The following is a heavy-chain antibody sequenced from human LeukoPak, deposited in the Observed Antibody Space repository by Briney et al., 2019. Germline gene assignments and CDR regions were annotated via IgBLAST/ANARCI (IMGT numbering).Heavy chain of an antibody. CDR3: AGQAVFIITVGVTLPGGYMDV. CDR2: IYTSGST. Sequence: SETLSLTCTVSGGSISSYYWSWIRQPPGKGLEWIGYIYTSGSTNYNPSLKSRVTISVDTSKNQFSLKLSSVTAADTAVYYCAGQAVFIITVGVTLPGGYMDVWGKGTTVTVSS. CDR1: GGSISSYY. D-gene: IGHD3-16*01. J-gene: IGHJ6*03. V-gene: IGHV4-4*09.